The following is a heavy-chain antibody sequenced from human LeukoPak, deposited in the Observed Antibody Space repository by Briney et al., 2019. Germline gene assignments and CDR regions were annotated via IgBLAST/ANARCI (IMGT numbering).Heavy chain of an antibody. J-gene: IGHJ6*03. CDR3: ARHRDDTAMAYLPFHSSFPYMDV. D-gene: IGHD5-18*01. V-gene: IGHV4-59*01. Sequence: PSETLSLTCTVSGGSISSYYWSWIRQPPGKGLEWIGYIYYSGSTNYNPSLKSRVTISVDTSKNQFSLKLSSVTAADTAVYYCARHRDDTAMAYLPFHSSFPYMDVWGKGTTVTISS. CDR1: GGSISSYY. CDR2: IYYSGST.